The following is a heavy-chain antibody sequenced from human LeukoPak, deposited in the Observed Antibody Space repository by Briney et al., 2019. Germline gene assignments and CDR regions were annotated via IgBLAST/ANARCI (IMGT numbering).Heavy chain of an antibody. CDR1: GGSTSSYY. CDR2: IYYSGST. Sequence: PSETLSLTCTVSGGSTSSYYWSWIRQPPGKGLEWIGYIYYSGSTNYNPSLKSRVTISVDTSKNQFSLKLSSVTAADTAVYYCAALGVRGVILDYWGQGTLVTVSS. V-gene: IGHV4-59*01. CDR3: AALGVRGVILDY. D-gene: IGHD3-10*01. J-gene: IGHJ4*02.